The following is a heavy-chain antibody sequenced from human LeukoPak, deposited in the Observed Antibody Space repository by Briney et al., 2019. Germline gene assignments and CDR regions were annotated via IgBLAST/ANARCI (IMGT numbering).Heavy chain of an antibody. CDR2: ISYDGSNK. CDR3: AKARTGESDY. D-gene: IGHD7-27*01. Sequence: GGSLRLSCAASGFTFSSYAMSWVRQAPGKGLEWVAVISYDGSNKYYADSVKGRFTISRDNSKNTLYLQMNSLRAEDTAVYYCAKARTGESDYWGQGTLVTVSS. CDR1: GFTFSSYA. J-gene: IGHJ4*02. V-gene: IGHV3-30*18.